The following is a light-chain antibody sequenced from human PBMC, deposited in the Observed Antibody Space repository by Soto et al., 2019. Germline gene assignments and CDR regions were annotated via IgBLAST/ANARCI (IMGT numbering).Light chain of an antibody. CDR3: QQYGSSPPYT. Sequence: EIVLTQSPGTLSLSPGERATLSCRASQSVSSSYLAWYQQKPGQAPRLLISGAPSRATGIPDRFSGSGSGPDFTLTISRLEPEDFAVYYCQQYGSSPPYTFGQGTKLEIK. V-gene: IGKV3-20*01. CDR2: GAP. J-gene: IGKJ2*01. CDR1: QSVSSSY.